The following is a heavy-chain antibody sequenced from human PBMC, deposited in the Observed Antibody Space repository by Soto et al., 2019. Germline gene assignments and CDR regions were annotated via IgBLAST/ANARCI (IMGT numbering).Heavy chain of an antibody. CDR2: INSDGSST. V-gene: IGHV3-74*01. D-gene: IGHD4-17*01. Sequence: EVQLVESGGGLVQPGGSLRLSCAASGFTFSSYWMHWVRQAPGKGLVWVSRINSDGSSTSYADSVKGRLTISRDNAKNTLYLQMNSLRAEDTAVYCCVRDYGDYIPSVFCGQGSLVTFSS. CDR3: VRDYGDYIPSVF. J-gene: IGHJ4*02. CDR1: GFTFSSYW.